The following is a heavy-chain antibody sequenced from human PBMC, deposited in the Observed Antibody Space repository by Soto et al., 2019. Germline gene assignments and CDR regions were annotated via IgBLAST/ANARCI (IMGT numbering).Heavy chain of an antibody. CDR2: IGESGTPT. D-gene: IGHD6-6*01. V-gene: IGHV3-23*01. CDR3: ARDSYGSSHHHDY. CDR1: GFTFSSYA. Sequence: GGSLRLSCAASGFTFSSYAMKWVRQAPGKGLEWVSLIGESGTPTYYADSVKGRFTISRDNSKNTLYLQMNSLRAEDTAVYYCARDSYGSSHHHDYWGQGTLVTVSS. J-gene: IGHJ4*02.